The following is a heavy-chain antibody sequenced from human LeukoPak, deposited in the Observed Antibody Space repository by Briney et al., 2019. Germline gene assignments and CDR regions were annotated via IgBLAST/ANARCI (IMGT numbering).Heavy chain of an antibody. Sequence: GGSLRLSCAASGFTFSTFWMGWVRQVPGKVLKWVANINQGGSAQYYVDSLKGRFTISRDNADNALYLQMNSLRAEDTTVYFCARDISASGIFFDSWGQGTLVTVSS. J-gene: IGHJ4*02. CDR1: GFTFSTFW. D-gene: IGHD6-13*01. CDR3: ARDISASGIFFDS. CDR2: INQGGSAQ. V-gene: IGHV3-7*01.